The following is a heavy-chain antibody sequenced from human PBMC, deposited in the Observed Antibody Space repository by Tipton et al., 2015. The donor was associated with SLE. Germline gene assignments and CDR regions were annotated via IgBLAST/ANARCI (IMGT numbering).Heavy chain of an antibody. D-gene: IGHD4-17*01. Sequence: SLRLSCAASGFTFSAYEMIWVRQIPGKGLEWLSYISSSGRTIYYADSVKGRFTISRDNSKNTLYLQMNSLRAEDTAVYYCAKEGTVTTRDYWGQGTLVTVFS. CDR3: AKEGTVTTRDY. J-gene: IGHJ4*02. CDR2: ISSSGRTI. V-gene: IGHV3-48*03. CDR1: GFTFSAYE.